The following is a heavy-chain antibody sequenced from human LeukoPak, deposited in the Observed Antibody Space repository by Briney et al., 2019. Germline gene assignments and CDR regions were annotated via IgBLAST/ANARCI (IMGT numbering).Heavy chain of an antibody. Sequence: ASVKVSCKAPGCTFTDYYLHWVRQAPGQGLEWMGWINPRNGGTNYAQKFQGRVTMTRDTSSSTAYMELSRLRSDDTAVYYCAKDELWFGEGYYYMDVWGKGTTVTVSS. CDR1: GCTFTDYY. CDR2: INPRNGGT. D-gene: IGHD3-10*01. CDR3: AKDELWFGEGYYYMDV. V-gene: IGHV1-2*02. J-gene: IGHJ6*03.